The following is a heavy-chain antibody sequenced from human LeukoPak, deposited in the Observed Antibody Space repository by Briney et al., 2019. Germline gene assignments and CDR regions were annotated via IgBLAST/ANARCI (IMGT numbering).Heavy chain of an antibody. CDR3: ARAPVRGYYGMDV. Sequence: GSSVKVSCKASGGTFSSYAISWVRQAPGQGLEWMGWINAGNGNTKYSQKFQGRVTITRDTSASTAYMELSSLRSEDTAVYYCARAPVRGYYGMDVWGQGTTVTVPS. CDR1: GGTFSSYA. J-gene: IGHJ6*02. V-gene: IGHV1-3*01. CDR2: INAGNGNT.